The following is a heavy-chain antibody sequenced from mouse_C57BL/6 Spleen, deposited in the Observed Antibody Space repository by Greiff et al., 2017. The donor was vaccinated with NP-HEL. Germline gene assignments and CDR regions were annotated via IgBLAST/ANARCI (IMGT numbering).Heavy chain of an antibody. CDR3: ARCTTVVATGGFDY. D-gene: IGHD1-1*01. V-gene: IGHV1-80*01. CDR2: IYPGDGDT. Sequence: VQLQQSGAELVKPGASVKISCKASGYAFSSYWMNWVKQRPGKGLEWIGQIYPGDGDTNYNGKFKGKATLTADKSSSTAYMQLSSLTSEDSAVYFCARCTTVVATGGFDYWGQGTTLTVSP. J-gene: IGHJ2*01. CDR1: GYAFSSYW.